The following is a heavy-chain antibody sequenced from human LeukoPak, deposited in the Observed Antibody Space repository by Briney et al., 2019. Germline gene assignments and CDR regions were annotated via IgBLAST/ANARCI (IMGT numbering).Heavy chain of an antibody. CDR2: ISSRQNDV. J-gene: IGHJ4*02. CDR1: GFTFSSFN. V-gene: IGHV3-21*01. CDR3: AREVGSGWNYFDL. D-gene: IGHD6-19*01. Sequence: PGGSLRLSCAASGFTFSSFNMNWVRQTPGKGLEWVSSISSRQNDVQYADSLEGRFTISRDNAKNSLYLQMNTLRAEDTAVYFCAREVGSGWNYFDLWDQGTLVTVSS.